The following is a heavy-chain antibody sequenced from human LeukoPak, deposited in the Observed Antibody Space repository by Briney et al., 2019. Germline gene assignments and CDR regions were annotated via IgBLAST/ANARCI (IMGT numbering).Heavy chain of an antibody. CDR1: GGSISSSSYY. CDR2: IYYSGST. D-gene: IGHD1-7*01. CDR3: ARMSTAKTGTTPFDY. Sequence: SETLSLTCTVSGGSISSSSYYWGWIRQPPGKGLEWIGSIYYSGSTCYNPSLKSRVTISVDTSKNQFSLKLSSVTAADTAVYYCARMSTAKTGTTPFDYWGQGTLVTVSS. V-gene: IGHV4-39*01. J-gene: IGHJ4*02.